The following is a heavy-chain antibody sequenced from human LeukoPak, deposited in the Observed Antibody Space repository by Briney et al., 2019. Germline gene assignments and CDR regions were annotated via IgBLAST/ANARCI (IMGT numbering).Heavy chain of an antibody. CDR2: INPNSGGT. CDR1: GYTFSGYY. CDR3: ARDSHLTYYYGSGSYYEIDY. V-gene: IGHV1-2*02. J-gene: IGHJ4*02. Sequence: ASVKLSCKASGYTFSGYYMHWVRQAPAQGLEWMGWINPNSGGTNYAQKFQGRVTMTRDTSISTAYMELSRLRSDDTAVYYCARDSHLTYYYGSGSYYEIDYWGQGTLVTVSS. D-gene: IGHD3-10*01.